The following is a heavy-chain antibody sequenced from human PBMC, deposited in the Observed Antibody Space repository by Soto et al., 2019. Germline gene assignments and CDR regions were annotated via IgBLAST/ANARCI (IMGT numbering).Heavy chain of an antibody. D-gene: IGHD2-2*01. J-gene: IGHJ6*02. CDR2: ISSNGGST. V-gene: IGHV3-64D*06. CDR1: GFTFSSYS. CDR3: VKDELGCCSSTSCRTYYYYGMDV. Sequence: GGSLRLSCAASGFTFSSYSMNWVRQAPGKGLEWISSISSNGGSTYYADSVKGRFTISRDNSKNTLYLQMSSLRAEDTAVYYCVKDELGCCSSTSCRTYYYYGMDVWGQGTTVTVSS.